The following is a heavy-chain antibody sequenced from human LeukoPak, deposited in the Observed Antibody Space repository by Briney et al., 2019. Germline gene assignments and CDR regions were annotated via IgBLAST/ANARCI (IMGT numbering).Heavy chain of an antibody. CDR1: RFTFSNYV. CDR2: ISGSGRST. Sequence: GGSLRLSCAASRFTFSNYVMSWVRQAPGKGLECVSAISGSGRSTYYADSVKGRFTISRDNSKNTLYLQMNSLRAEDTAVYYCARAGSFGIAAAGVFDYWGQGTLVTVSS. V-gene: IGHV3-23*01. J-gene: IGHJ4*02. D-gene: IGHD6-13*01. CDR3: ARAGSFGIAAAGVFDY.